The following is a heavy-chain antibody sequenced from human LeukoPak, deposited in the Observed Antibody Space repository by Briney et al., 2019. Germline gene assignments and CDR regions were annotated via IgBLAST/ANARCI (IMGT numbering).Heavy chain of an antibody. CDR2: IYYSGST. Sequence: PSETLSLTCTVSGGSISSYYWSWIRQPPGKGLEWIGYIYYSGSTNYNPSLKSRVTISVDTSKNQFSLKLSSVTAADTAVYYCARAPPVLGIVATVDGMDVWGKGTTVTVSS. D-gene: IGHD5-12*01. CDR1: GGSISSYY. V-gene: IGHV4-59*01. CDR3: ARAPPVLGIVATVDGMDV. J-gene: IGHJ6*04.